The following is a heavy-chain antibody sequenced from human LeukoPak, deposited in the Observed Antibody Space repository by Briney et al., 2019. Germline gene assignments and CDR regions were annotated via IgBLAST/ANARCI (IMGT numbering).Heavy chain of an antibody. CDR3: AKDLRRGRTCDCYGWFDP. J-gene: IGHJ5*02. D-gene: IGHD1/OR15-1a*01. CDR1: GFTFNTYA. V-gene: IGHV3-23*01. CDR2: ISPSGDYK. Sequence: GGSLRLSCAASGFTFNTYAMSWVRQVPGKGLEWVSAISPSGDYKYYADSVKGRFTISRDNSGNTLYLQMNGLRVEDTAIYYCAKDLRRGRTCDCYGWFDPWGQGTLVTVSS.